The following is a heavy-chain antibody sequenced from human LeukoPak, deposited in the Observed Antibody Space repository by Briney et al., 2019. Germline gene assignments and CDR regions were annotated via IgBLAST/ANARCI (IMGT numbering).Heavy chain of an antibody. J-gene: IGHJ4*02. V-gene: IGHV5-51*01. CDR1: GYSFTSYW. D-gene: IGHD6-13*01. CDR3: ARSLAPLAAAAPLIDY. Sequence: GASLKISCKGSGYSFTSYWIGWVRQMPGKGLEWMGIIYPGDSDTRYSPSFQGQVTISADKSISTAYLQWSSLKASDTAMYYCARSLAPLAAAAPLIDYWGQGTLVTVSS. CDR2: IYPGDSDT.